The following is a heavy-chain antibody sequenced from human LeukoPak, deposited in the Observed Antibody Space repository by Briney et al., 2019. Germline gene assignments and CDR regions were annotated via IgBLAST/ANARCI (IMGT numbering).Heavy chain of an antibody. D-gene: IGHD3-22*01. CDR3: ARDLYDSSGNFDY. J-gene: IGHJ4*02. V-gene: IGHV1-2*02. Sequence: ASVKVSCKASGYTFTGYYMHWVRQAPGQGLEWMGWINPNSGGTNYAQKFQGRVTMTRDTSISTAYMELSSLRSEDTAVYYCARDLYDSSGNFDYWGQGTLVTVSS. CDR1: GYTFTGYY. CDR2: INPNSGGT.